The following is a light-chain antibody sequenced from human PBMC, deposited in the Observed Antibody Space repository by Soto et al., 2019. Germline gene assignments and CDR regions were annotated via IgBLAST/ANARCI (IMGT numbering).Light chain of an antibody. CDR1: QSVSSN. Sequence: EIVMTQSPATLSVSPGERATLSCRASQSVSSNLASYQQKPGQAPRLLIYGASTRATGIPARFSGSGSGTEFTLTISSLQSEDFAVYYCQQYNNWPQTFGQGTKVEIK. J-gene: IGKJ1*01. V-gene: IGKV3-15*01. CDR2: GAS. CDR3: QQYNNWPQT.